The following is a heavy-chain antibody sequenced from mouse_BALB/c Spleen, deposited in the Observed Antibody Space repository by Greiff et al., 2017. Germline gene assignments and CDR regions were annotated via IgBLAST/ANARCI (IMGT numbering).Heavy chain of an antibody. D-gene: IGHD2-1*01. V-gene: IGHV5-9-3*01. Sequence: DVQLVESGGGLVKPGGSLKLSCAASGFTFSSYAMSWVRQTPEKRLEWVATISSGGSYTYYPDSVKGRFTISRDNAKNTLYLQMSSLRSEDTAMYYCARHDYGNYLDYWGQGTTLTVSS. J-gene: IGHJ2*01. CDR3: ARHDYGNYLDY. CDR1: GFTFSSYA. CDR2: ISSGGSYT.